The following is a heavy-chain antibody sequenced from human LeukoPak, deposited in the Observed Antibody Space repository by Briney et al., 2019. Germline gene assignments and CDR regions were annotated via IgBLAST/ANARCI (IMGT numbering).Heavy chain of an antibody. CDR3: ARDLRTRHYYYYMDV. D-gene: IGHD6-25*01. Sequence: SQTLSLTCTVSGGSISSGGYYWSWIRQHPGKGLEWIGYIYYSGSTYYNPSLKSRVTISVDTSKNQFSLKLSSVTAADTAVYYCARDLRTRHYYYYMDVWGKGTTVTVSS. J-gene: IGHJ6*03. V-gene: IGHV4-31*03. CDR1: GGSISSGGYY. CDR2: IYYSGST.